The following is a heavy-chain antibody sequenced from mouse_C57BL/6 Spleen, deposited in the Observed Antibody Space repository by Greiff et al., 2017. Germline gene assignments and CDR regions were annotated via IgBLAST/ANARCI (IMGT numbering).Heavy chain of an antibody. CDR2: INPGSGGT. CDR3: ARGAQANAMDY. CDR1: GYAFTNYL. Sequence: QVQLQQSGAELVRPGTSVKVSCKASGYAFTNYLIEWVKQRPGQGLEWIGVINPGSGGTNYNEKFKGKATLTADKSSSTAYMQLSSLTSEDSAVYYCARGAQANAMDYWGQGTSVTVSS. D-gene: IGHD3-2*02. J-gene: IGHJ4*01. V-gene: IGHV1-54*01.